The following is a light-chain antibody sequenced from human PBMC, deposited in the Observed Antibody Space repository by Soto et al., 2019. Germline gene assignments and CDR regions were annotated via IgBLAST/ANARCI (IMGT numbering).Light chain of an antibody. J-gene: IGLJ2*01. CDR1: SSNIGNNA. CDR3: AAWDDSLSGPV. Sequence: QAVVTQPPSVSEAPRQRVTISCSGSSSNIGNNAVNWYQQLPGKAPKLLIYYDDLLPSGVSDRFSGSKSGTSASLGISGLQSEDEADYYCAAWDDSLSGPVFGGGTKLTVL. V-gene: IGLV1-36*01. CDR2: YDD.